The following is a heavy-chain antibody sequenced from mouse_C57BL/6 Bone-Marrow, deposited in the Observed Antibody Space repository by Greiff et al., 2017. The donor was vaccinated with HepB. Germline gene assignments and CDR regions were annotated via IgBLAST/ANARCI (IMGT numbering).Heavy chain of an antibody. J-gene: IGHJ2*01. V-gene: IGHV3-6*01. CDR1: GYSITSGYY. CDR2: ISYDGSN. CDR3: ERSTTVVATDY. D-gene: IGHD1-1*01. Sequence: DVQLQESGPGLVKPSQSLSLTCSVTGYSITSGYYWNWIRQFPGNQLEWMGYISYDGSNNYNPSLKNRISITRDTSKNPFFLKLNSVTTEDTATYYCERSTTVVATDYWGQGTTLTVSS.